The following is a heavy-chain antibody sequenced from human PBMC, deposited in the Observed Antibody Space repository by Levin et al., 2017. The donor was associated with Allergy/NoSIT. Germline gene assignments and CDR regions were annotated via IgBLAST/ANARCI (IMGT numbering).Heavy chain of an antibody. D-gene: IGHD1-26*01. V-gene: IGHV3-30*18. CDR3: AKVRPVGATTRIYFDY. CDR2: ISYDGSNK. J-gene: IGHJ4*02. CDR1: GFTFSSYG. Sequence: GGSLRLSCAASGFTFSSYGMHWVRQAPGKGLEWVAVISYDGSNKYYADSVKGRFTISRDNSKNTLYLQMNSLRAEDTAVYYCAKVRPVGATTRIYFDYWGQGTLVTVSS.